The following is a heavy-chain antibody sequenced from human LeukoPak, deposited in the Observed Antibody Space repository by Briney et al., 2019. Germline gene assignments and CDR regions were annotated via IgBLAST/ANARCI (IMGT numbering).Heavy chain of an antibody. CDR2: TNTDGSST. CDR3: YGANAEH. CDR1: GFTFSSYW. J-gene: IGHJ1*01. D-gene: IGHD4-23*01. Sequence: QPGGSLRLSCAASGFTFSSYWMHWVRQAPGKGLVWVAGTNTDGSSTMYADSVKGRFTIARDNDKNTLYLQMNSLRAEDTAVYYCYGANAEHWGQGTLVTVSS. V-gene: IGHV3-74*03.